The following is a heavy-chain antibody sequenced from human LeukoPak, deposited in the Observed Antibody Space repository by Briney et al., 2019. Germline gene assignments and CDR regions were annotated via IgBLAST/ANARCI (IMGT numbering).Heavy chain of an antibody. D-gene: IGHD5-18*01. CDR2: IYYSGST. V-gene: IGHV4-39*01. CDR3: ARTFVYSYGYLDY. Sequence: SSETLSLTCTVSGGSISSSSYYWGWIRQPPGRGLEWIGSIYYSGSTYYNSSLKSRVTISVDTSKNQFSLKLSSVTAADTAVYYCARTFVYSYGYLDYWGQGTLVTVSS. CDR1: GGSISSSSYY. J-gene: IGHJ4*02.